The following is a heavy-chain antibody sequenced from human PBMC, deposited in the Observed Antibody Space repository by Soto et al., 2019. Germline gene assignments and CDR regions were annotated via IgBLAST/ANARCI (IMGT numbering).Heavy chain of an antibody. Sequence: QVQLVQSGAEVKNPGASVKVSCKASGYTFTSFYIHWVRQAPGQGLEWMSIINPNGGITNYAQNLQGRVTPTRDTSTNTVYMELSSLRSEDTAVYYCARGLTSGDYWGQGTLGTVSA. CDR2: INPNGGIT. V-gene: IGHV1-46*01. J-gene: IGHJ4*02. CDR3: ARGLTSGDY. CDR1: GYTFTSFY.